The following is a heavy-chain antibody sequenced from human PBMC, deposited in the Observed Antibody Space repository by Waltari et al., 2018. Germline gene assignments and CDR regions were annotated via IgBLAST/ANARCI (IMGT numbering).Heavy chain of an antibody. CDR3: ARGGKPNWNYRAEYFQH. Sequence: QVQLQQWGAGLLKPSETLSLTCAVYGGSFSGYYWSWIRQPPGKGLEWIGEINHSGSTNYNPSLKSRVTISVDTSKNQFSLKLSSVTAADTAVYYCARGGKPNWNYRAEYFQHWGQGTLVTVSS. D-gene: IGHD1-7*01. CDR1: GGSFSGYY. V-gene: IGHV4-34*01. J-gene: IGHJ1*01. CDR2: INHSGST.